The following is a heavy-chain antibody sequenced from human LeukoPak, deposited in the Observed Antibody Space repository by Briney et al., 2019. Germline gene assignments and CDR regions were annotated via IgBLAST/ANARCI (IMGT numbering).Heavy chain of an antibody. J-gene: IGHJ4*02. CDR1: GNTFTVYY. CDR2: INTKHGRS. V-gene: IGHV1-2*02. Sequence: ASVKVSCKSSGNTFTVYYMHGLRQAPGQGFEWMGWINTKHGRSNSAQKYQGRVTMARDTSISTDYMEFSRLTSYDTAVYLCSRGSGGLDYWGQGALVTVSS. D-gene: IGHD6-25*01. CDR3: SRGSGGLDY.